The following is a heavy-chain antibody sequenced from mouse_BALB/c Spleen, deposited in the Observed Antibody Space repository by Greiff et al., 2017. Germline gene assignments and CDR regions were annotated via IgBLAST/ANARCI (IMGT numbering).Heavy chain of an antibody. Sequence: EVQVVESGGGLVKPGGSLKLSCAASGFTFSSYAMSWVRQTPEKRLEWVASISSGGSTYYPDSVKGRFTISRDNARNILYLQMSSLRSEDTAMYYCARVLRLLDYWGQGTTLTVSS. V-gene: IGHV5-6-5*01. D-gene: IGHD1-2*01. CDR2: ISSGGST. CDR3: ARVLRLLDY. J-gene: IGHJ2*01. CDR1: GFTFSSYA.